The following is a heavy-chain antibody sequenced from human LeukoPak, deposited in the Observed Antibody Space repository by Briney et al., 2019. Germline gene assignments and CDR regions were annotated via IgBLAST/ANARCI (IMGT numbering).Heavy chain of an antibody. Sequence: PGGSLRLSCAASGFTFSSYGMHWVRPAPGKGLEWVANIKHDGTEKYYVDSVKGRFTISRDNAKDSLFLQTDSLRAEDTAVYYWARQSFDGYHYPDYWGQGSLVTVSS. J-gene: IGHJ4*02. CDR1: GFTFSSYG. V-gene: IGHV3-7*01. CDR2: IKHDGTEK. D-gene: IGHD5-24*01. CDR3: ARQSFDGYHYPDY.